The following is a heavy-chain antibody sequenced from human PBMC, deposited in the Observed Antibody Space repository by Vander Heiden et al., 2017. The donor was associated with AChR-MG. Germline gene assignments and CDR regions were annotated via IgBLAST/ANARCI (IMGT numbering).Heavy chain of an antibody. J-gene: IGHJ4*02. Sequence: QVQLVESGGGVVQPGGSLRLSCAASGFTFSSYGMHWVGQAPGKGLEWVAFIRYDGSNKYYADSVKGRFTISRDNSKNTLYLQINSLRAEDTAVYYCAKDKGPGTPALWGQGTLVTVSS. CDR2: IRYDGSNK. CDR3: AKDKGPGTPAL. CDR1: GFTFSSYG. V-gene: IGHV3-30*02. D-gene: IGHD1-7*01.